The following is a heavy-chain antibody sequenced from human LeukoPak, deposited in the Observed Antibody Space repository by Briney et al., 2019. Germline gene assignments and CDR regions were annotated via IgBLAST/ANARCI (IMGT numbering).Heavy chain of an antibody. D-gene: IGHD4-17*01. CDR3: ARVSFTYGPLDS. CDR2: TYFTGST. Sequence: SETPSLTCNVSRGSISSGGHYWSWIRQRPGKGLEWMGYTYFTGSTYYNPSLQSRLIISADTSMTQFSLRLRSVTAADTAVYYCARVSFTYGPLDSWGPGILVTVSS. CDR1: RGSISSGGHY. J-gene: IGHJ4*02. V-gene: IGHV4-31*03.